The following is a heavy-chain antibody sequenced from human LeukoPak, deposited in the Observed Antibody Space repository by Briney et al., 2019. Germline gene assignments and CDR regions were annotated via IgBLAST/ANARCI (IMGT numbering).Heavy chain of an antibody. D-gene: IGHD5-18*01. J-gene: IGHJ2*01. V-gene: IGHV4-61*01. Sequence: SETLSLTCTVSGGSVSSGSHYWSWIRQPPGKGLEWIGYIYYTGSTNYNPSLKSRVTISVDTSKNQFSLKLSSVTAADTAVYYCARVVQWGYHWYPDLWGRGTLVTVSS. CDR1: GGSVSSGSHY. CDR3: ARVVQWGYHWYPDL. CDR2: IYYTGST.